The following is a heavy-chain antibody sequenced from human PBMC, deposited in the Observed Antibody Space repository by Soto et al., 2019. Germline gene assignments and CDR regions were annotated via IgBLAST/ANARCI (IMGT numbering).Heavy chain of an antibody. V-gene: IGHV2-5*02. CDR1: GFSLSSNGVG. D-gene: IGHD1-26*01. CDR2: IYWDGDK. J-gene: IGHJ4*02. Sequence: QITLKESGPTLVKPTQTLTLTCTFSGFSLSSNGVGVGWIRQPPGKALEWLALIYWDGDKRYSPSLKSRLTLTKDTSKTQVVLTMTNMDPVDTATYYFPHRRDGTYALDYWGQGTLVTVAS. CDR3: PHRRDGTYALDY.